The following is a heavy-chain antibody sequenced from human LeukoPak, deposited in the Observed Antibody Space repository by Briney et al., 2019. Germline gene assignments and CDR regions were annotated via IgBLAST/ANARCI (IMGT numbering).Heavy chain of an antibody. D-gene: IGHD2-2*01. J-gene: IGHJ5*02. CDR2: IYYSGSS. CDR3: ARDEPKTYCSSTSCPGRWFDP. CDR1: GGSISGYH. Sequence: SETLSLTCNVSGGSISGYHWSWIRQPPGKGLEWLGYIYYSGSSNYNPSLKSRVTMSADTSKNQFSLKLSSVTAADTAVYYCARDEPKTYCSSTSCPGRWFDPWGQGTLVTVSS. V-gene: IGHV4-59*12.